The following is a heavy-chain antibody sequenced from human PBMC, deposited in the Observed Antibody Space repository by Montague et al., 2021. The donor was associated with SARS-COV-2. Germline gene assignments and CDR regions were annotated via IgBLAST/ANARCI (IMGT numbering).Heavy chain of an antibody. Sequence: TLSLTCTVSGGSISSGSYYWTWIRQPAGKGLEWIGRIYTSGSTNYNPSLKSRVTISVDRSKNQFSLKLSSVTAADTAVYYCAREDDNVGYWLRGMDVWGQGTTVTVSS. CDR2: IYTSGST. CDR1: GGSISSGSYY. V-gene: IGHV4-61*02. J-gene: IGHJ6*02. D-gene: IGHD2-21*01. CDR3: AREDDNVGYWLRGMDV.